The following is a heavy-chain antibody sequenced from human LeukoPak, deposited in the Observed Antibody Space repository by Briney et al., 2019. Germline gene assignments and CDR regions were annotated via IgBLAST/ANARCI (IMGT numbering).Heavy chain of an antibody. CDR2: INHSGST. V-gene: IGHV4-34*01. CDR1: GGSFSGYY. J-gene: IGHJ3*02. D-gene: IGHD3-9*01. Sequence: SETLSLTCAVYGGSFSGYYWSWIRQPPGKGLEWIGEINHSGSTNYNPSLKSRVTISVDTSKNQFSLKLSSVTAADTAVYYCARDGPYDILTGYNGAFDIWGQGTMVTVSS. CDR3: ARDGPYDILTGYNGAFDI.